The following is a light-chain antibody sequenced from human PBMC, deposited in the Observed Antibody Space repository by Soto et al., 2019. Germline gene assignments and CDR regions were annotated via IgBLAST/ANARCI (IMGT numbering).Light chain of an antibody. Sequence: DIQMTQSPSSLSASVGDRVTITCRASQGISNYFAWYQQKTAKVPHLLIYAAATLQTAGPSRFSGSGSGTDFILTTSSRQPEDVVTYYCQQYNSALLTFGHGTKVDIK. CDR3: QQYNSALLT. CDR2: AAA. J-gene: IGKJ3*01. CDR1: QGISNY. V-gene: IGKV1-27*01.